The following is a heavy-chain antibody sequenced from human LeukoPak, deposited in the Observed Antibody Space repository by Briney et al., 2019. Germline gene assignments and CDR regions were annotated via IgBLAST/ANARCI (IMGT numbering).Heavy chain of an antibody. D-gene: IGHD5-18*01. Sequence: GGSLRLSCAASGFTFSSYAMSWVRQAPGKGLEWVANIKQDGSEKYYVDSVKGRFTISRDNAKNSLYLQMNSLRAEDTAVYYCARDLRGYSYGSAYWGQGTLVTVSS. CDR2: IKQDGSEK. J-gene: IGHJ4*02. CDR3: ARDLRGYSYGSAY. V-gene: IGHV3-7*01. CDR1: GFTFSSYA.